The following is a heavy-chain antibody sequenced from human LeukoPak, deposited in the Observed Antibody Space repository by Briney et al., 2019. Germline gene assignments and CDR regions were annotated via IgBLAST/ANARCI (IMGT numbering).Heavy chain of an antibody. Sequence: GGSLRLSCAASGFTSSSYGMHWVRQAPGKGLEWVAVISYDGSNKYYVDSVKGRFTISRDNSKNTLYLQMNSLRAEDTAVYYCAKDQQGFDYWGQGTLVTVSS. CDR3: AKDQQGFDY. J-gene: IGHJ4*02. CDR2: ISYDGSNK. CDR1: GFTSSSYG. D-gene: IGHD6-13*01. V-gene: IGHV3-30*18.